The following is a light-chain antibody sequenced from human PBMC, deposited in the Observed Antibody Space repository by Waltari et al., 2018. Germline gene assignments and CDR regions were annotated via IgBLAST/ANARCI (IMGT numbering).Light chain of an antibody. CDR1: SGYSNYK. CDR2: VGTGGVVG. J-gene: IGLJ2*01. CDR3: GSDLGRGSDFLYV. V-gene: IGLV9-49*01. Sequence: QPVLTQPPSASASLGASVTLTCTLTSGYSNYKVDWYQQRPGKGPRFVMRVGTGGVVGCKGDGIPVRFSVLGSGLNRYLTSRNVQEEDESDYHCGSDLGRGSDFLYVFGGGTKLTVL.